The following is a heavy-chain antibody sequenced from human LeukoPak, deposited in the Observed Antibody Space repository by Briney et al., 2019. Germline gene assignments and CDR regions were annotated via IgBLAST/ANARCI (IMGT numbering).Heavy chain of an antibody. Sequence: PGGSLRLSCAASAFTFSSYGMHWVRQAPGKGLEWVAFIRYDGSNKYYADSVKGRFTISRDNAKNSLYLQMNSLRAEDTAVYYCARDGPYYDYVWGSVGSFFFWGQGTMVTVSS. D-gene: IGHD3-16*01. J-gene: IGHJ3*01. CDR1: AFTFSSYG. V-gene: IGHV3-30*02. CDR3: ARDGPYYDYVWGSVGSFFF. CDR2: IRYDGSNK.